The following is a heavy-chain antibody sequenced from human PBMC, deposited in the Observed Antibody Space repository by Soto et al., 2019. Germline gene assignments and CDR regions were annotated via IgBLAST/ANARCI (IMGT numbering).Heavy chain of an antibody. CDR3: ARTNLGGCSGGSCYSGWFDP. Sequence: EVQLVESGGGLVQPGGSLRLSCAASGFTFSSYAMHWVRQAPGKGLEYVSAISSNGGSTYYANSVKGRFTISRDNSKNTLYLQMGSLRAEDMAVYYCARTNLGGCSGGSCYSGWFDPWGQGTLVTVSS. J-gene: IGHJ5*02. D-gene: IGHD2-15*01. CDR1: GFTFSSYA. CDR2: ISSNGGST. V-gene: IGHV3-64*01.